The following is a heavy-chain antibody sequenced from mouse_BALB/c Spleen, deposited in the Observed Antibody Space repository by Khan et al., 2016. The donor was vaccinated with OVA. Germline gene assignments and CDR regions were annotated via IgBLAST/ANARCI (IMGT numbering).Heavy chain of an antibody. V-gene: IGHV3-2*02. CDR2: ISYSGST. Sequence: EVQLQESGPGLVKPSQSLSLTCTVTGYSITSDYAWNWIRQFPGNKLEWMGYISYSGSTNYNPSLKSRISITRDTSKNQFFLQLNSVTTEDTTTYYGARDGSQYNYAMDYWGQGTSVTVSS. D-gene: IGHD2-3*01. CDR3: ARDGSQYNYAMDY. CDR1: GYSITSDYA. J-gene: IGHJ4*01.